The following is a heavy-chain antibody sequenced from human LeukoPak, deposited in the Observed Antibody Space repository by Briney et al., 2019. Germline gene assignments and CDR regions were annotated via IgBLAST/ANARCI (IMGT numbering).Heavy chain of an antibody. CDR1: GFTFSSYS. J-gene: IGHJ4*02. CDR3: ARDSGGSYAGMDY. V-gene: IGHV3-21*01. Sequence: GGSLRLSCAASGFTFSSYSMNWVRQAPGKGLEWVSSISSSSYIYYADSVKGRFTISRDNAKNSLYLQMNSLRAEDTAVYYCARDSGGSYAGMDYWGQGTLVTVSS. CDR2: ISSSSYI. D-gene: IGHD2-15*01.